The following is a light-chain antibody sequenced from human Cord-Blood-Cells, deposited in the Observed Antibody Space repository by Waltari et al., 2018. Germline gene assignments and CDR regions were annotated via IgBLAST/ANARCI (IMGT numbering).Light chain of an antibody. CDR2: AAS. J-gene: IGKJ3*01. V-gene: IGKV1-27*01. Sequence: DIQMTQSPSSLSASVGDRVTITCRASQGISNYLAWYQPKPGKVPKLLIYAASTLQSVVPSRFSGGGSGTDFTLTISSLQPEDVATYYGQKYNSAPFTFGPGTKVDIK. CDR1: QGISNY. CDR3: QKYNSAPFT.